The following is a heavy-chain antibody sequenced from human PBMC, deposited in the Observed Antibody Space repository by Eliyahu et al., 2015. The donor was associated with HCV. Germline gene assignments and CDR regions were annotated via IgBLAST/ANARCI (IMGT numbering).Heavy chain of an antibody. CDR2: XXHSGST. CDR3: ARDSQIGGMDV. V-gene: IGHV4-30-2*01. CDR1: GXSISRGGYS. J-gene: IGHJ6*04. Sequence: QLQLQESGSGLVKPSQTLSLTCAVXGXSISRGGYSWSWIRQPPGKGLEWIGYXXHSGSTYYNPSLKSRVTISVDRSKNQFSLKLSSVTAADTAVYYCARDSQIGGMDVWGKGTTVTVSS. D-gene: IGHD2-21*01.